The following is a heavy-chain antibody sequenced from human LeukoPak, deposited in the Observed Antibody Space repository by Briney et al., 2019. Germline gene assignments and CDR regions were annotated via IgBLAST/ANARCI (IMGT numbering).Heavy chain of an antibody. CDR2: INHSGST. CDR3: ARVSLRSDYHRYYYGMDV. V-gene: IGHV4-34*01. Sequence: SETLSLTCAVYGGSFSGYYWSWILLPPGKGLEWIGEINHSGSTNYNPSLKSRVTISVDTSKNQFSLKLSSVTAADTAVYYCARVSLRSDYHRYYYGMDVWGQGTTVTVSS. D-gene: IGHD4-11*01. J-gene: IGHJ6*02. CDR1: GGSFSGYY.